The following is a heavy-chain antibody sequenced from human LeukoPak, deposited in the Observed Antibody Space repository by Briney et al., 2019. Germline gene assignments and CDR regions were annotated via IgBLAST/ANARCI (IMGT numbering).Heavy chain of an antibody. Sequence: PGGSLRLSCAASGFTFSSYWMHWARQAPGKGLVWVSRINSDGSSTSYADSVKGRFTISRDNAKNTLYLQMNSLRAEDTAVYYCARPWAYYYYYMDVWGKGTTVTVSS. J-gene: IGHJ6*03. CDR2: INSDGSST. CDR3: ARPWAYYYYYMDV. CDR1: GFTFSSYW. V-gene: IGHV3-74*01.